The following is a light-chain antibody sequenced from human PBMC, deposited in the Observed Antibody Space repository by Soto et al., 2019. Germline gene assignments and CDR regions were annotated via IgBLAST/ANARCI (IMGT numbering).Light chain of an antibody. CDR1: HNINNY. V-gene: IGKV1-39*01. CDR2: AAS. Sequence: DVQMTQSPSSLSASVGDRVTISCRSSHNINNYLNWYQQRPGRAPNLLIYAASNLQSGAPSRFSGSGSGTDFTLTISGLQPEDFATYYCQQSYSAPAFGQGTK. CDR3: QQSYSAPA. J-gene: IGKJ1*01.